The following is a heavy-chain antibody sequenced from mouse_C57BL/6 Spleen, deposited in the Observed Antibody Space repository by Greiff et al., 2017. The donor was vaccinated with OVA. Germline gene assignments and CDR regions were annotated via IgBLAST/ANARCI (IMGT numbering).Heavy chain of an antibody. J-gene: IGHJ3*01. CDR2: INYDGSST. CDR3: ARASSYEGFAY. CDR1: GFTFSDYY. V-gene: IGHV5-16*01. Sequence: DVQLVESEGGLVQPGSSMKLSCTASGFTFSDYYMAWVRQVPEKGLEWVANINYDGSSTYYLDSLKSRFIISRDNAKNILYLQMSSLKSEDTATYYCARASSYEGFAYWGQGTLVTVSA. D-gene: IGHD1-1*01.